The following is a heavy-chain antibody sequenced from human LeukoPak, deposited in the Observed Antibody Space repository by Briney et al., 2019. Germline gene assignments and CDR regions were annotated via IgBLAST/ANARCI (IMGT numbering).Heavy chain of an antibody. J-gene: IGHJ3*02. V-gene: IGHV4-34*01. D-gene: IGHD3-10*01. CDR1: GGSYSGYY. CDR3: ARGVLSVYYFDI. Sequence: PSETLSLTCAVSGGSYSGYYWAWIRQSPGKGLEWIGEIHYSGATSYNPSVKRRATLFGDTSNNRFSLRLTSVTAADTPVYYCARGVLSVYYFDIWGQGAVVTVSS. CDR2: IHYSGAT.